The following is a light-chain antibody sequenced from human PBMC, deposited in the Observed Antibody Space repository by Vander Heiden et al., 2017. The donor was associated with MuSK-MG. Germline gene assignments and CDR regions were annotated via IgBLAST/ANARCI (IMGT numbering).Light chain of an antibody. Sequence: DIQMTQSPSPLSSSVGKRVTITCRASQSISNYLGWYQQKPGNAPKLLIYAASRVPSGLPARFSGSGSGTDFTLTISSLQPEDFADYYCQQDNNYPFTFGQGTKVEIK. CDR3: QQDNNYPFT. CDR2: AAS. J-gene: IGKJ2*01. V-gene: IGKV1-16*01. CDR1: QSISNY.